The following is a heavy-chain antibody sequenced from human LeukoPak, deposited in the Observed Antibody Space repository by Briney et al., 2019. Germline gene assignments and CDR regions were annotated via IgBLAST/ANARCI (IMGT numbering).Heavy chain of an antibody. CDR2: IFTTENT. J-gene: IGHJ6*03. CDR1: GGSTRSYH. D-gene: IGHD2-15*01. V-gene: IGHV4-4*07. Sequence: KPSETLSLTCTVSGGSTRSYHWNWIRQPAGKELEWFGRIFTTENTNYNPSLKSRVTMSIDTSKNQFSLKLNSVTAADTAVYYCARSAPPILGYSDYYYYYVDVWGKGTTVTVSS. CDR3: ARSAPPILGYSDYYYYYVDV.